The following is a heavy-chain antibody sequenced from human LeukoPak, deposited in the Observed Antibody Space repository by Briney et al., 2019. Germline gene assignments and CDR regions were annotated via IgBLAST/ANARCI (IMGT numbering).Heavy chain of an antibody. J-gene: IGHJ4*02. V-gene: IGHV1-18*01. CDR3: ARDNLGFDY. CDR2: ISAYNGNT. Sequence: ASVKVSCKASGYTFTSFGIIWVSQAPGQGLEWMGWISAYNGNTNYAQKVQGRITMTTDRSTSTAYMELRSLRPDGTAVYYCARDNLGFDYWGQGTLVTVS. D-gene: IGHD7-27*01. CDR1: GYTFTSFG.